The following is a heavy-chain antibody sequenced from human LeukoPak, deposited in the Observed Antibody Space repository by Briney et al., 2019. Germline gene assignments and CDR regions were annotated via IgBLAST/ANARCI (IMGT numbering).Heavy chain of an antibody. CDR3: ARATGLRPGYFDY. CDR2: IYYSGST. J-gene: IGHJ4*02. CDR1: GGSISSSSYY. D-gene: IGHD4-17*01. V-gene: IGHV4-39*01. Sequence: SETLSLTCTVSGGSISSSSYYWGWIRQPPGKGLEWIGSIYYSGSTYYNPSLKSRVTISVDTSKNQFSLKLSSVTAADTAVYYCARATGLRPGYFDYWGQGTLVTVSS.